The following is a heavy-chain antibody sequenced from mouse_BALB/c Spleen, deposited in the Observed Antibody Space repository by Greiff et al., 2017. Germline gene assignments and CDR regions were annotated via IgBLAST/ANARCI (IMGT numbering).Heavy chain of an antibody. J-gene: IGHJ4*01. CDR2: IRNKANGYTT. Sequence: EVKLMESGGGLVQPGGSLRLSCATSGFTFTDYYMSWVRQPPGKALEWLGFIRNKANGYTTEYSASVKGRFTISRDNSQSILYLQMNTLRAEDSATYYCARDGNYGSSYYYAMDYWGQGTSVTVSS. CDR1: GFTFTDYY. CDR3: ARDGNYGSSYYYAMDY. D-gene: IGHD1-1*01. V-gene: IGHV7-3*02.